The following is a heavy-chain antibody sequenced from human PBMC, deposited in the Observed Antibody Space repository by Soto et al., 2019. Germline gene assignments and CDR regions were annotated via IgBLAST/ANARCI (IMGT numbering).Heavy chain of an antibody. V-gene: IGHV3-33*01. J-gene: IGHJ4*02. CDR3: ARLGITMVRAPIGPFDY. Sequence: GGSMSLSCAASGFTFSIYGMHWVRQAPGEGLGWGPVIWYYGSNKYYAATLKGRFTITRDNSKNTLYLQMNSLRAEDTAVYYCARLGITMVRAPIGPFDYWGQGTLVTVSS. CDR1: GFTFSIYG. D-gene: IGHD3-10*01. CDR2: IWYYGSNK.